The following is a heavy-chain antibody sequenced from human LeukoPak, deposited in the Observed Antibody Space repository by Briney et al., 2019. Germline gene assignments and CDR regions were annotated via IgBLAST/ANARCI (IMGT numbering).Heavy chain of an antibody. CDR1: GGSISSGSYY. D-gene: IGHD2-21*02. CDR3: ARAETGAYCGGDCRGEAFDI. Sequence: SETLSLTCTVSGGSISSGSYYWSWIRQPPGKGLEWIGYIYYSGSTNYNPSLKSRVTISVDTSKNQFSLKLSSVTAADTAVYYCARAETGAYCGGDCRGEAFDIWGQGTMVTVSS. J-gene: IGHJ3*02. CDR2: IYYSGST. V-gene: IGHV4-61*01.